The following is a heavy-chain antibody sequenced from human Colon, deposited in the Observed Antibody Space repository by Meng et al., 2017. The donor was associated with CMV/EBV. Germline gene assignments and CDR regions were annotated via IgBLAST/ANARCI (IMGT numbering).Heavy chain of an antibody. Sequence: VQVLWFSGSVIQGGSSIRLSCGVSGLSYDDFWVDWDRQAPGKGGLWFARIHSGWTSVSNADAVKGRFTISVDSAKITVYLQMNSLRDEDTAVYSCLKLSPGYWGQGTLVTVSS. D-gene: IGHD1-1*01. J-gene: IGHJ4*02. CDR1: GLSYDDFW. CDR2: IHSGWTSV. V-gene: IGHV3-74*01. CDR3: LKLSPGY.